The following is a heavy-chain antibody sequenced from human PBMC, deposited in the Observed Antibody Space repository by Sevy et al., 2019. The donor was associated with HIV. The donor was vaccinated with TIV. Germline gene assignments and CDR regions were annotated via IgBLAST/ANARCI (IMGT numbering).Heavy chain of an antibody. D-gene: IGHD4-17*01. CDR3: AGPTGLKVGIDFGTLDI. CDR2: IYPGDPET. Sequence: GESLKISCKGSGYSFTAYWIDWVRQVPGKGLEWMGTIYPGDPETRYSPFVQGQVTISADKSLTTAYLPWSSLKASDTAVYYCAGPTGLKVGIDFGTLDIWGQGIMVTVSS. CDR1: GYSFTAYW. V-gene: IGHV5-51*01. J-gene: IGHJ3*02.